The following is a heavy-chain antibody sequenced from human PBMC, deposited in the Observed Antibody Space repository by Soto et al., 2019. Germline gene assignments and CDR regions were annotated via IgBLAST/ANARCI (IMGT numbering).Heavy chain of an antibody. V-gene: IGHV4-59*01. CDR3: ARDARMYYDFWSGNYAYYYMDV. J-gene: IGHJ6*03. CDR2: IYYSGST. D-gene: IGHD3-3*01. Sequence: SETLSLTCTVSGGSISSYYWSWIRQPPGKGLEWIGYIYYSGSTNYNPSLKSRVTISVDTSKNQFSLKLSSVTAADTAVYYCARDARMYYDFWSGNYAYYYMDVWRKGTTVTVSS. CDR1: GGSISSYY.